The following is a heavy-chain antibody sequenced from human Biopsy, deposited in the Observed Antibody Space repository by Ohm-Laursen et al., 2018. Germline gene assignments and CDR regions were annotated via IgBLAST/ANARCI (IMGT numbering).Heavy chain of an antibody. CDR3: ARAGRDGYNWDYFDF. CDR2: IIPILGIP. CDR1: GDSFSNYA. J-gene: IGHJ4*02. D-gene: IGHD5-24*01. V-gene: IGHV1-69*04. Sequence: ASVKVSCKASGDSFSNYAISWVRQAPGQGLEWLGRIIPILGIPNIAQKFQARVTITADVPTNTVYMELSSLTSEDTAVYYCARAGRDGYNWDYFDFGGQGTRVTVSS.